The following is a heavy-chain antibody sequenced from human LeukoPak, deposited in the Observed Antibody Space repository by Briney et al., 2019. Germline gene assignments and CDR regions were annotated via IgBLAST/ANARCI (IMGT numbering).Heavy chain of an antibody. J-gene: IGHJ4*02. D-gene: IGHD4-23*01. CDR1: GITFSSYW. CDR3: ARRAYPGNSVIED. Sequence: PGGSLRLSCAGSGITFSSYWMHWVRQAPGKGLVWVSRINSDGRSTNYADSVKGRFTISRDNAKNTLYLQMNSLRAEDTAVYYCARRAYPGNSVIEDWGRGTLVTVSS. CDR2: INSDGRST. V-gene: IGHV3-74*01.